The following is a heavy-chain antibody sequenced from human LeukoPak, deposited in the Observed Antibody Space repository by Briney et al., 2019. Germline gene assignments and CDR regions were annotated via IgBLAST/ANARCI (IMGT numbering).Heavy chain of an antibody. Sequence: GGSLRLSCAASGFTFSSYGMTWVRQAPGKGLEWVSCISGSGFCTYYADSVKGRFSLSRVNSKNTLYLQTNSPRAEDTAVYYCATDPFERSGDYPVYWGQGILVTVSS. D-gene: IGHD3-22*01. CDR3: ATDPFERSGDYPVY. J-gene: IGHJ4*02. V-gene: IGHV3-23*01. CDR2: ISGSGFCT. CDR1: GFTFSSYG.